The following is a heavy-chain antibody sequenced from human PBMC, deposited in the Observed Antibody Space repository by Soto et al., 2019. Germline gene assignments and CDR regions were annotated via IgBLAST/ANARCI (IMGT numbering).Heavy chain of an antibody. CDR3: ARDLSSGYDSYYFDY. V-gene: IGHV4-59*01. CDR2: IYYSGST. CDR1: GGSISSYY. D-gene: IGHD3-22*01. J-gene: IGHJ4*02. Sequence: SETLSLTCTVSGGSISSYYWSWIRQPPGKGLEWIGYIYYSGSTNYNPSLKSRVTISVDTSKNQFSLKLSSVTAADTAVYYCARDLSSGYDSYYFDYWGQGTLVTGSS.